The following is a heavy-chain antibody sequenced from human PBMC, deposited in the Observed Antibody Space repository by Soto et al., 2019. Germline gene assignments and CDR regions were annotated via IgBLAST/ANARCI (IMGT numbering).Heavy chain of an antibody. J-gene: IGHJ6*02. V-gene: IGHV5-51*01. Sequence: GESLKISCKGSGYSFTSYWIGWVRQMPGKGLEWMGIIYPGDSDTRYSPSFQGQVTISADKSISTAYLQWSSLKASDTAMYYCARHGSIIIPYYYYYGMDVWGQGTTVTVS. D-gene: IGHD3-16*01. CDR1: GYSFTSYW. CDR2: IYPGDSDT. CDR3: ARHGSIIIPYYYYYGMDV.